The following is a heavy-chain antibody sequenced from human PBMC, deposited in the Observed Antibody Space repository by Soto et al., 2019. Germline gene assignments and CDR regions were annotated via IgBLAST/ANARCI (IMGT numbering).Heavy chain of an antibody. Sequence: PSETLSLTCAVAGGSITSDRYYWSWIRQHPGEGLEWIGYIYYSGSTYSNPSLRGRVTISRDTSKNEFSLRLSSVTAADTAVYYCASHKRAYYPSNFDYWGRGTLVTVSS. CDR3: ASHKRAYYPSNFDY. CDR2: IYYSGST. J-gene: IGHJ4*02. D-gene: IGHD3-10*01. V-gene: IGHV4-31*11. CDR1: GGSITSDRYY.